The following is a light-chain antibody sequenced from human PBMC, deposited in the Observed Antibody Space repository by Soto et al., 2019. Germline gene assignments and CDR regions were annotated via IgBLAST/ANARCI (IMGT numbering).Light chain of an antibody. CDR1: HNINNN. J-gene: IGKJ2*01. CDR2: VVS. Sequence: DIQMTQAPSSLSASIGDRVTITCRASHNINNNLNWYQQKPGKAPKLLIYVVSNLQNGVPSRFSDSGSGTDFTLIINSLHPEDFATYYSQQTYSIPYTLGQGTQLEIK. CDR3: QQTYSIPYT. V-gene: IGKV1-39*01.